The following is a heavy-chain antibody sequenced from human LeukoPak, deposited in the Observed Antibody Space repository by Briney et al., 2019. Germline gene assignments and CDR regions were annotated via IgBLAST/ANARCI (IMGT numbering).Heavy chain of an antibody. D-gene: IGHD2-8*01. CDR1: GFTFSNYW. CDR2: ISSSSSYI. CDR3: ARVVNGYYPDY. V-gene: IGHV3-21*01. J-gene: IGHJ4*02. Sequence: GGSLRLSCAASGFTFSNYWMHWVRQAPGKGLEWVSSISSSSSYIYYADSVKGRFTISRDNAKNSLYLQMNSLRAEDTAVYYCARVVNGYYPDYWGQGTLVTVSS.